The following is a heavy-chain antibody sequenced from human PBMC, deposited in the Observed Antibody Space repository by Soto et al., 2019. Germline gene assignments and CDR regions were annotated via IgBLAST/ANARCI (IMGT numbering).Heavy chain of an antibody. V-gene: IGHV3-74*01. CDR3: ARGPYGSGSYYNVPSYYYYYMDV. CDR2: INSDGSST. J-gene: IGHJ6*03. CDR1: GFTFSSYW. Sequence: SGGSLRLSCAASGFTFSSYWMHWVRQAPGKGLVWVSRINSDGSSTSYADSVKGRFTISRDNAKNTLYLQMNSLRAEDTAVYYCARGPYGSGSYYNVPSYYYYYMDVWGKGTTVTVSS. D-gene: IGHD3-10*01.